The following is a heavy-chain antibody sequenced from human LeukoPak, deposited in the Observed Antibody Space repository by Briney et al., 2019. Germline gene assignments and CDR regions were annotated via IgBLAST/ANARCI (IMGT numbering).Heavy chain of an antibody. CDR2: ISTSSSYI. V-gene: IGHV3-21*01. D-gene: IGHD3-22*01. CDR1: RFTFSSYS. J-gene: IGHJ4*02. Sequence: PGGSLRLSCAASRFTFSSYSMNWVRQAPGKGLEWVSCISTSSSYIYYADSVKGRFTTSRDNAKNSLYLQMNSLRAEDTAVYYCARDLRSSGYYAFDYWGQGTLVTVSS. CDR3: ARDLRSSGYYAFDY.